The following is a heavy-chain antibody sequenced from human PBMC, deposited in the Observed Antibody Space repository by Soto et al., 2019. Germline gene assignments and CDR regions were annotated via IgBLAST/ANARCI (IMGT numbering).Heavy chain of an antibody. V-gene: IGHV4-39*01. J-gene: IGHJ6*02. CDR2: IYYSGST. CDR1: GGSISSSSYY. D-gene: IGHD2-15*01. Sequence: SETLSLTCTVSGGSISSSSYYWGWIRQPPGKGLEWIGSIYYSGSTYYNPSLKSRVTISVDTSKNQFSLKLSSVTAADTAVYYCARSGSDDTPSRYYYYGMDVWGQGPSVTVSS. CDR3: ARSGSDDTPSRYYYYGMDV.